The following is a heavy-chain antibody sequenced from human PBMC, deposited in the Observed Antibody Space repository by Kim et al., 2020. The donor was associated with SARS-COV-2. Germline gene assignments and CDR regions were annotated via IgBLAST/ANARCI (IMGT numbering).Heavy chain of an antibody. V-gene: IGHV3-23*01. Sequence: GGSLRLSCAASGFTFSSYAMSWVRQAPGKGLEWVSAISGSGGSTYYADSVKGRFTISRDNSKNTLYLQMNSLRAEDTAVYYCAKGFTMVRGVKNYYYYGMDVWGQGTTVTVSS. CDR2: ISGSGGST. D-gene: IGHD3-10*01. J-gene: IGHJ6*02. CDR3: AKGFTMVRGVKNYYYYGMDV. CDR1: GFTFSSYA.